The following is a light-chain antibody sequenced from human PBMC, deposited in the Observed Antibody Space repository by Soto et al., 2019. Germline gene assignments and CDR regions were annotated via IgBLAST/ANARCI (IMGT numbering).Light chain of an antibody. J-gene: IGKJ2*01. CDR2: AAS. CDR3: QQSYTTPYT. CDR1: QSISSY. Sequence: DLQMTQSPSSLSAFAGDRVTISCRAGQSISSYLNWYQQKPGKAPKLLIYAASSLQSGVPSRFSGSGSGTDFTLTISNLQPEDFATYYCQQSYTTPYTFGQGTKLEIK. V-gene: IGKV1-39*01.